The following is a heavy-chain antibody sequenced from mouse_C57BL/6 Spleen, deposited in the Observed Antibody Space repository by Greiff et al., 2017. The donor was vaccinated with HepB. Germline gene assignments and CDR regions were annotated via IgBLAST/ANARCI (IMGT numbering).Heavy chain of an antibody. J-gene: IGHJ4*01. Sequence: VQLQQSGAELVKPGASVKMSCKASGYTFTTYPIEWMKQNHGKSLEWIGNFHPYNDDTKYNEKFKGKATLTVEKSSSTVYLELSRLTSDDSAVYYCARGPHYYGSKGYAMDYWGQGTSVTVSS. CDR3: ARGPHYYGSKGYAMDY. CDR2: FHPYNDDT. D-gene: IGHD1-1*01. V-gene: IGHV1-47*01. CDR1: GYTFTTYP.